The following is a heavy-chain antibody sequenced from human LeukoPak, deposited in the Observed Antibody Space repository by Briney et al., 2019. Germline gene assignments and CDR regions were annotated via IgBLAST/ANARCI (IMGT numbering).Heavy chain of an antibody. CDR3: AGVLLWFGGSQNWFDP. D-gene: IGHD3-10*01. V-gene: IGHV4-34*01. Sequence: SSETLSLTCAVYGGSFSGYYWSWIRQPPGKGLEWIGEINHSGSTNYNPSLKSRVTISVDTSKNQFSLKLSSVTAADTAAYYCAGVLLWFGGSQNWFDPWGQGTLVTVSS. CDR2: INHSGST. J-gene: IGHJ5*02. CDR1: GGSFSGYY.